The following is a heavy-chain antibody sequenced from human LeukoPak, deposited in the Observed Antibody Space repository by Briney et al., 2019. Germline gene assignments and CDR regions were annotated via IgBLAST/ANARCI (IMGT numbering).Heavy chain of an antibody. D-gene: IGHD2-2*01. CDR1: GGSISSYY. J-gene: IGHJ4*02. CDR2: IYTTGST. Sequence: SETLSLTCTVSGGSISSYYWSWIRQPAGKGLEWIGRIYTTGSTNYNPSLKSPVTMSVDTSKNQFSLKLSSVTAADTAVYYCARVICSSTSCYPDYWGQGTLVTVSS. V-gene: IGHV4-4*07. CDR3: ARVICSSTSCYPDY.